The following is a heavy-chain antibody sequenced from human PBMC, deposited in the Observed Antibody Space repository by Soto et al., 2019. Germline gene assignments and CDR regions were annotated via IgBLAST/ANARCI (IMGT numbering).Heavy chain of an antibody. CDR1: SGSISSTNW. CDR2: IYHSGSI. J-gene: IGHJ4*02. V-gene: IGHV4-4*02. CDR3: VKEGSGWSYLDH. Sequence: QVQLQESGPELVKPSGTLSLSCVVSSGSISSTNWWSWVRQPPGRGLEWIGAIYHSGSINYNPSLRSRVTISVDKSKKQFSLNLISVTAADTAVYFGVKEGSGWSYLDHWGRGILVTVSS. D-gene: IGHD6-19*01.